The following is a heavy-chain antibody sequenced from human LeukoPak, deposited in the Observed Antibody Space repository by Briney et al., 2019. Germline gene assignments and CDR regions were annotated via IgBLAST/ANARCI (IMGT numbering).Heavy chain of an antibody. CDR2: TYYRSKWYN. J-gene: IGHJ4*02. D-gene: IGHD5-12*01. CDR3: ARGGWVSGYDRRDDYYFDY. CDR1: GDSVSSNSAA. V-gene: IGHV6-1*01. Sequence: KSSQTLSLTCAISGDSVSSNSAAWNWIRQSPSRGLEWLGRTYYRSKWYNDYAVSVKSRITINPDTSKNQFSLQLNSVTPEDTAVYYCARGGWVSGYDRRDDYYFDYWGQGTLVTVS.